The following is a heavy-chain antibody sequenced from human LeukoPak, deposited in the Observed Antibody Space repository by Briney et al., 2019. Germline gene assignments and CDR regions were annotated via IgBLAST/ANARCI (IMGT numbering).Heavy chain of an antibody. V-gene: IGHV4-39*07. CDR2: INHSGSA. CDR1: GGSISSGSYY. Sequence: SETLSLTCTVSGGSISSGSYYWSWIRQPPGKGLEWIGEINHSGSANYNPSLKSRVTISLDTSKNQFSLKLTSVTAADAAVYYCARGVHGDHHHHFDSWGQGTLVTVSS. J-gene: IGHJ4*02. D-gene: IGHD4-17*01. CDR3: ARGVHGDHHHHFDS.